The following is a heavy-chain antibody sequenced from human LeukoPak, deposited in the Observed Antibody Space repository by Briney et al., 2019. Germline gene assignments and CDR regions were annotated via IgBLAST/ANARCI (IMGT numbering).Heavy chain of an antibody. V-gene: IGHV1-69*13. Sequence: SEKVSCKASGGTFSSYAISWVRQAPGQGLEWMGGIIPIFGTANYAQKFQGRVTITADESTSTAYMELSSLRSEDTAVYYCATSPLEMATNDYYYYGMDVWGQGTTVTVSS. CDR1: GGTFSSYA. CDR2: IIPIFGTA. CDR3: ATSPLEMATNDYYYYGMDV. J-gene: IGHJ6*02. D-gene: IGHD5-24*01.